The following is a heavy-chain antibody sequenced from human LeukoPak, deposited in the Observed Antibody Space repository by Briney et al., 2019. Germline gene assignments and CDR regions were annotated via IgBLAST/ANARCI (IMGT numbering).Heavy chain of an antibody. CDR3: ARVRGWPTYYFDY. J-gene: IGHJ4*02. D-gene: IGHD6-19*01. Sequence: GGSLRLSCSVSGFTFRNYWMIWVRQAPGKGLEWLASIKQEGSDKHYVDSVRVRFTISRDNAKNSLYLQMNSLRAEDTAVYYCARVRGWPTYYFDYWGQGTLVTVSS. V-gene: IGHV3-7*01. CDR1: GFTFRNYW. CDR2: IKQEGSDK.